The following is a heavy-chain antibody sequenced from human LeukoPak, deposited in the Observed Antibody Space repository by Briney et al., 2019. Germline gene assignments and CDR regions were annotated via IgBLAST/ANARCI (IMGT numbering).Heavy chain of an antibody. V-gene: IGHV1-2*02. CDR2: INPNSGGT. J-gene: IGHJ4*02. CDR1: GYTFTGYY. D-gene: IGHD2-8*01. CDR3: ARVKDIVLMVYAIDY. Sequence: ASVTVSCKASGYTFTGYYMHWVRQAPGQGLEWMGWINPNSGGTNYAQTFQGRVTITRDTSISTAYMELSRLRSDDPAVYYCARVKDIVLMVYAIDYWGQGTLVTVSS.